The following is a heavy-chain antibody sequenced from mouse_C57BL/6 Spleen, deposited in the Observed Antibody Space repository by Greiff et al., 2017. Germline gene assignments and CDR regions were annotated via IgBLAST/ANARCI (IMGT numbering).Heavy chain of an antibody. CDR3: VSIITTDYAMDY. CDR2: IRSKSNNYAT. D-gene: IGHD1-1*01. J-gene: IGHJ4*01. CDR1: GFSFNTYA. Sequence: DVMLVESGGGLVQPKGSLKLSCAASGFSFNTYAMNWVRQAPGKGLEWVARIRSKSNNYATYYADSVKDRFTISRDDSESMLYLQMNNLKTEDTAMYYCVSIITTDYAMDYWGQGTSVTVSS. V-gene: IGHV10-1*01.